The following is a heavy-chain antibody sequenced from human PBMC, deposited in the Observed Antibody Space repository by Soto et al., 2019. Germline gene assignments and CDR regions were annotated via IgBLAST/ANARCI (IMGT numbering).Heavy chain of an antibody. Sequence: SETLSLTCAVYCGSFSGYYWSWIRQPPGKGLEWIGEINHSGSTNYNPSLKSQVNMSVDTTKNQFSLKLSSVTAADTAVYYCARTSRFDCWGQGTLVTVSS. CDR1: CGSFSGYY. D-gene: IGHD6-6*01. V-gene: IGHV4-34*01. CDR2: INHSGST. J-gene: IGHJ4*02. CDR3: ARTSRFDC.